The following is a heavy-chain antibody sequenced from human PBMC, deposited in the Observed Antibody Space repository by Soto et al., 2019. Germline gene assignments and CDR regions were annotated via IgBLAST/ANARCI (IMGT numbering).Heavy chain of an antibody. CDR3: ARFASSSFDP. CDR1: GFTFSDHY. Sequence: GGSLRLSCAASGFTFSDHYMDWVRQAPGKGLEWVGRTRNKANSYTTEYAASVKGRFTISRDDSKNSLYLQMNSLKTEDTAVYYCARFASSSFDPWGQGTLVTVSS. J-gene: IGHJ5*02. V-gene: IGHV3-72*01. D-gene: IGHD6-6*01. CDR2: TRNKANSYTT.